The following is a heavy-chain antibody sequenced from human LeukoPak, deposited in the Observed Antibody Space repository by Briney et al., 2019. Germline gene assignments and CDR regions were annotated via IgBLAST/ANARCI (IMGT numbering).Heavy chain of an antibody. D-gene: IGHD4-11*01. CDR2: IRNDGGDK. V-gene: IGHV3-30*02. CDR1: GFTFRTFA. CDR3: AKTHNYIFYFES. J-gene: IGHJ4*02. Sequence: GGSLRLSCAASGFTFRTFAMHWVRQAPGKGLEWVAYIRNDGGDKNYVDSVKGRFTISRDNSKNTLYLQMNSLRTEDTAVYYCAKTHNYIFYFESWGRGTLVTVSS.